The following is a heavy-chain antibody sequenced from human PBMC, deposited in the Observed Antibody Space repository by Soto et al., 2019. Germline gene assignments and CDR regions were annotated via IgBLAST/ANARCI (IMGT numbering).Heavy chain of an antibody. Sequence: GESLKISCKGSGYSFTSYWIGWVRQMPGKGLEWMGIIYPGDSDTRYSPSFQGQVTISADKSISTAYLQWSSLKASDTAMYYCARGAIVVVPSHYYYYGMDVWGQGTTVTSP. CDR1: GYSFTSYW. D-gene: IGHD3-22*01. CDR3: ARGAIVVVPSHYYYYGMDV. CDR2: IYPGDSDT. V-gene: IGHV5-51*01. J-gene: IGHJ6*02.